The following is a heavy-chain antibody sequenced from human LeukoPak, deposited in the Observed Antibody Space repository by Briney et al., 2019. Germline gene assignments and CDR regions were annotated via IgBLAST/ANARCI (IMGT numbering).Heavy chain of an antibody. CDR3: AKGHLPRGSSWYVFDY. CDR1: GFTFSSYA. V-gene: IGHV3-23*01. CDR2: ISGSGGST. J-gene: IGHJ4*02. D-gene: IGHD6-13*01. Sequence: GGSLRLSCSASGFTFSSYAMSWVRQAPGKGLEWVSAISGSGGSTYYADSVKGRFTISSDNSKNTLYLQMNSLRAEDTAVYYCAKGHLPRGSSWYVFDYWGQGTLVTVSS.